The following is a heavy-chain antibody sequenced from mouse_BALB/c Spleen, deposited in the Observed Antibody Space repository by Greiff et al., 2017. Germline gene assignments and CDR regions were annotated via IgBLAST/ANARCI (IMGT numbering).Heavy chain of an antibody. CDR2: ISNGGGST. CDR3: ARHAPLTKGYAMDY. D-gene: IGHD2-12*01. J-gene: IGHJ4*01. Sequence: EVQGVESGGGLVQPGGSLKLSCAASGFTFSSYTMSWVRQTPEKRLEWVAYISNGGGSTYYPDTVKGRFTISRDNAKNTLYLQMSSLKSEDTAMYYCARHAPLTKGYAMDYWGQGTSVTVSS. CDR1: GFTFSSYT. V-gene: IGHV5-12-2*01.